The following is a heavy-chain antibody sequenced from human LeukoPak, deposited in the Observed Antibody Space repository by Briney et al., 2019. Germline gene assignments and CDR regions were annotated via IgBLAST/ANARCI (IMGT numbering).Heavy chain of an antibody. Sequence: PGESLKISCKGSGYSFTSYWIGWVRQMPGKGLEWMGIIYPGDSDTRYSPSFQGQVTISADKSISTAYLQWSSLKASDTAMYYCARLRPEFDWSQGGMDVWGQGTTATVSS. V-gene: IGHV5-51*01. CDR1: GYSFTSYW. CDR2: IYPGDSDT. J-gene: IGHJ6*02. CDR3: ARLRPEFDWSQGGMDV. D-gene: IGHD3-9*01.